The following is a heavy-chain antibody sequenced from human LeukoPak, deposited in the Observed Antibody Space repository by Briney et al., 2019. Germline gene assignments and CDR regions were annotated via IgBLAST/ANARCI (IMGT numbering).Heavy chain of an antibody. CDR3: AKAPYSSSWGTSFQH. D-gene: IGHD6-13*01. V-gene: IGHV3-48*01. Sequence: GGSLRLSCAASGFTVSSNYMSWVRQAPGKGLEWVSYISSSSSTIYYADSVKGRFTISRDNSKNTLYLQMNSLRAEDTAVYYCAKAPYSSSWGTSFQHWGQGTLVTVSS. CDR1: GFTVSSNY. J-gene: IGHJ1*01. CDR2: ISSSSSTI.